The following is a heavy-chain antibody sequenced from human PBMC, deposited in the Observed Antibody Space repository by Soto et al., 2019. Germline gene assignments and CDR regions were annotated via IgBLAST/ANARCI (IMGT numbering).Heavy chain of an antibody. CDR2: VYNSGST. V-gene: IGHV4-59*01. Sequence: SETLSLTCTVSGGSISSYYWSWIRQPPGKGLEWIGYVYNSGSTNYNPSLKSRVTISEDTSKSQFSLKVNSMTAADTAVYYCARYRREAVAGYTLDNWGQGILVTVSS. J-gene: IGHJ4*02. D-gene: IGHD6-13*01. CDR3: ARYRREAVAGYTLDN. CDR1: GGSISSYY.